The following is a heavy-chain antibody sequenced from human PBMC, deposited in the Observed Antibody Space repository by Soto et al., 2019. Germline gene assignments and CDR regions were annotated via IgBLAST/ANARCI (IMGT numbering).Heavy chain of an antibody. CDR2: IWYDGSNK. J-gene: IGHJ6*02. D-gene: IGHD2-8*02. CDR1: GFTFSSYG. V-gene: IGHV3-33*01. Sequence: GGSLRLSCAASGFTFSSYGMHWVRQAPGKGLEWVAVIWYDGSNKYYADSVKGRFTISRDNSKNTLYLQMNSLRAEDTAVYYCARELVTPDAYYYYGMDVWGQGTTVTVSS. CDR3: ARELVTPDAYYYYGMDV.